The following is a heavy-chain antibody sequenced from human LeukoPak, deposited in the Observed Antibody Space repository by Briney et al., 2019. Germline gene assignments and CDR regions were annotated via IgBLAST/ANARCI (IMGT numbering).Heavy chain of an antibody. D-gene: IGHD6-19*01. CDR3: ARDRVAGSFSYYGLDV. J-gene: IGHJ6*02. Sequence: ASVKVSCKASGGTFSSYGISWVRQAPGQGLEWMGWISAYNGNTNYAQKLQGRVTTTTDTSTTTAYMELRSLRSDDTAVYYCARDRVAGSFSYYGLDVWGQGTTVTVSS. CDR2: ISAYNGNT. V-gene: IGHV1-18*01. CDR1: GGTFSSYG.